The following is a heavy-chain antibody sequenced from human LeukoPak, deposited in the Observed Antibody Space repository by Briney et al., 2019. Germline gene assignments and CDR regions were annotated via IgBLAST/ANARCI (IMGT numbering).Heavy chain of an antibody. D-gene: IGHD1-26*01. Sequence: GGSLRLSCAASGFTFSIYGMHWVRQAPGKGLEWVSVIWYDGSNKYYADSVKGRLTISRDNSKNTLYLEMNSLRAEDMAVYYCAKDRGRRSYDAVDYWGQGTQVTVSS. CDR2: IWYDGSNK. V-gene: IGHV3-33*06. J-gene: IGHJ4*02. CDR3: AKDRGRRSYDAVDY. CDR1: GFTFSIYG.